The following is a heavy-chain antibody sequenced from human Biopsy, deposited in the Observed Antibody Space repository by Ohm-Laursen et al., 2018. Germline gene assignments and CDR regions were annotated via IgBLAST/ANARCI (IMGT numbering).Heavy chain of an antibody. CDR3: ARDRIELEATPTNADYYYFGMDV. CDR1: GYMFLRYY. CDR2: IAPRGSDA. J-gene: IGHJ6*02. V-gene: IGHV1-46*01. Sequence: VASVKVSCKASGYMFLRYYIHWVRQAPGKGLEWMGIIAPRGSDATYAQKFQGRLIMTTDTSTATVYMQLGNLTSEDTAVYFCARDRIELEATPTNADYYYFGMDVWGQGTTVIVSS. D-gene: IGHD1-26*01.